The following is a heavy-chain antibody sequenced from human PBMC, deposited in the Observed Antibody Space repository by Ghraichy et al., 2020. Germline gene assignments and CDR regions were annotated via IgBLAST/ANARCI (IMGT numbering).Heavy chain of an antibody. V-gene: IGHV4-59*01. CDR3: AKWEESLRAFDI. CDR1: DDFITTYY. J-gene: IGHJ3*02. Sequence: TLSLTCSVSDDFITTYYWNWIRQPPGKGLEWIGYIHHNGRTKSNPSLNSRVIMSVDTSRSLFSLKVTSVSAADTAVYYCAKWEESLRAFDIWGRGTMVAVSS. D-gene: IGHD1-26*01. CDR2: IHHNGRT.